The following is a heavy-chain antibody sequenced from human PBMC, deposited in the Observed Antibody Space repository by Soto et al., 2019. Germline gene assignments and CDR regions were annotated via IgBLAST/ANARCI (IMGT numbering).Heavy chain of an antibody. Sequence: GGSLRLSCAASGFTFSDYYMSWIRQAPGKGLEWVSYISSSGSTIYYADSVKGRFTISRDNAKNSLYLQMNSLRAEDTAVYYCARVWGEGYYYYYMDVWGKGTTVTVSS. CDR2: ISSSGSTI. CDR3: ARVWGEGYYYYYMDV. D-gene: IGHD7-27*01. CDR1: GFTFSDYY. J-gene: IGHJ6*03. V-gene: IGHV3-11*01.